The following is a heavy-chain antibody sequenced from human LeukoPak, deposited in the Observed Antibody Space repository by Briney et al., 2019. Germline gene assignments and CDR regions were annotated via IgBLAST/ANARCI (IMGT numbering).Heavy chain of an antibody. CDR1: GYTFTSFG. CDR2: ISAYNGDT. D-gene: IGHD2-2*01. J-gene: IGHJ5*02. CDR3: ARTCPLLYCSSSFFDP. Sequence: ASVKVSCKTSGYTFTSFGISWVRQAPGQGLEWMGWISAYNGDTKSAPKFQGRVTMTTDTPTTTAYMDLRSLRSDDTAVYYCARTCPLLYCSSSFFDPWGRGTLVTVSP. V-gene: IGHV1-18*01.